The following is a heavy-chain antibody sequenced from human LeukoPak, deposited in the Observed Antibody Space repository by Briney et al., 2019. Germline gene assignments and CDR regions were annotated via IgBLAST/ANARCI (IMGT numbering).Heavy chain of an antibody. CDR3: AREIRWYFFYMDV. CDR2: INTDMTSP. V-gene: IGHV3-74*03. CDR1: GFTFSSYA. J-gene: IGHJ6*03. Sequence: PGGSLRLSCAASGFTFSSYAMSWVRQAPGKGLEWVSRINTDMTSPTYADSVRGRFTISRDNAKNTLYLQMDSLGVEDTAVYYCAREIRWYFFYMDVWGKGTTVTVAS. D-gene: IGHD1-14*01.